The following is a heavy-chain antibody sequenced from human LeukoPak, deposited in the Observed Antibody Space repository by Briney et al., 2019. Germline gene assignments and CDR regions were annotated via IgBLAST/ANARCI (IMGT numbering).Heavy chain of an antibody. CDR1: GFTFSSYS. CDR3: ARGLAYCGGDCYSDAFDI. V-gene: IGHV3-48*04. D-gene: IGHD2-21*02. J-gene: IGHJ3*02. CDR2: ISSSSSTI. Sequence: GGSLRLSCAASGFTFSSYSMNWVRQAPGKGLEWVSYISSSSSTIYYADSVKGRFTISRDNAKNSLYLQMNSLRAEDTAVYYCARGLAYCGGDCYSDAFDIWGQGTMVTVSS.